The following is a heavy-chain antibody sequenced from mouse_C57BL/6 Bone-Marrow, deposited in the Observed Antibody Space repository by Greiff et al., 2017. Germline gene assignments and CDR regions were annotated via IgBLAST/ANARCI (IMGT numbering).Heavy chain of an antibody. V-gene: IGHV5-17*01. CDR2: ISSGSSTI. CDR3: ARGTGY. J-gene: IGHJ2*01. D-gene: IGHD4-1*01. CDR1: GFPFSDSG. Sequence: EVKLVESGGGLVKPGGSLKLSCAASGFPFSDSGMHWVRQAPETGLEWVAYISSGSSTIYYADTVKGRFTISRDNATHTLFLQMTSLRSEDTAMYYCARGTGYWGQGTTLTVSS.